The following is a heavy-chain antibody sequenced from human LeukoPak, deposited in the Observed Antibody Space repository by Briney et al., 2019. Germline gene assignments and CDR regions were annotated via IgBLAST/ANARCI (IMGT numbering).Heavy chain of an antibody. CDR1: GGTFSSYA. J-gene: IGHJ4*02. V-gene: IGHV1-69*13. Sequence: SVKVSCKASGGTFSSYAISWVRQAPGQGLEWMGGIIPIFGTANYAQKFQGRVTITADESTSTAYMELSSLRSEDTAVYYCARAPRIAAAGYYFDYWGQGTLVTVSS. CDR2: IIPIFGTA. CDR3: ARAPRIAAAGYYFDY. D-gene: IGHD6-13*01.